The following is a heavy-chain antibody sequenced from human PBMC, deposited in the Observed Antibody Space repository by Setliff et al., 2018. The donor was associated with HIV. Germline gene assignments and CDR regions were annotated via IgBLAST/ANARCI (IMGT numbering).Heavy chain of an antibody. CDR2: IKQHGSEK. CDR1: GFTFSTYW. D-gene: IGHD3-9*01. CDR3: ARQATYYDILTGYYGYQYYYMDV. V-gene: IGHV3-7*01. J-gene: IGHJ6*03. Sequence: GGSLRLSCAASGFTFSTYWMSWVRQAPGTGLEWVANIKQHGSEKYYVDSVKGRFTISRDNAKNSLYPQMNSLRAEDTAVYYCARQATYYDILTGYYGYQYYYMDVWGKGTTVTVSS.